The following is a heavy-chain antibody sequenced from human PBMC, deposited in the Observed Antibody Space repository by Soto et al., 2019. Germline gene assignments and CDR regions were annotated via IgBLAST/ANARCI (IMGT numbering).Heavy chain of an antibody. CDR2: INPSGGST. D-gene: IGHD4-17*01. J-gene: IGHJ6*02. CDR1: GGTFNNDA. V-gene: IGHV1-46*02. Sequence: ASVKVSCKASGGTFNNDAISWVRQAPGQGPEWMGIINPSGGSTSYAQKFQGRVTMTRDTSTSTVYMELSSLRSEDTAVYYCARTMTTEKRVYYYYGMDVWGQGTTVTVSS. CDR3: ARTMTTEKRVYYYYGMDV.